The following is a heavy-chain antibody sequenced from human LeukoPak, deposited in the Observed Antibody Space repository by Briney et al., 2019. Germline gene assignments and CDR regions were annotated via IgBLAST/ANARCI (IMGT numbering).Heavy chain of an antibody. Sequence: GGSLRLSCAASGFTFSSYSMNWVRQAPGKGLEWVSSISSSSSYIYYADSVKGRFTISRDNAKNSLYLQMNSLRAEDTAVYYCAKERSMKGYYFDYWGQGTLVTVSS. CDR3: AKERSMKGYYFDY. J-gene: IGHJ4*02. V-gene: IGHV3-21*04. CDR2: ISSSSSYI. CDR1: GFTFSSYS. D-gene: IGHD2-21*01.